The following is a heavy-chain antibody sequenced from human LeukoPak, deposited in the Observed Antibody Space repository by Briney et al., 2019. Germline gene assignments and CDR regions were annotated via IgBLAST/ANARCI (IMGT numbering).Heavy chain of an antibody. CDR3: AKAWGY. Sequence: PGRSLRLSCAASGFTFDDYAMHWVRQAPGKGLEWVSGISWNSGSIGYADSVKGRFTISRDNAKNSLYLQMNSLRAEDTALYYCAKAWGYWGQGTLVTVSS. CDR2: ISWNSGSI. V-gene: IGHV3-9*01. CDR1: GFTFDDYA. J-gene: IGHJ4*02. D-gene: IGHD3-16*01.